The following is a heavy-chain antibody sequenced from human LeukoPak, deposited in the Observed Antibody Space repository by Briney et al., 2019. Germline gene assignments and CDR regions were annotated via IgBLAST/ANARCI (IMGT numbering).Heavy chain of an antibody. D-gene: IGHD2-21*02. V-gene: IGHV3-23*01. CDR2: ISGSGGIT. Sequence: PGGSLRLSCAASGFTFSSHAMSWVRQAPGKGLEWVSAISGSGGITYYADSVKGRFTISRDNSKNTLYLQMNSLGAEDTAVDYCAKVKAYCGGDCQYYFDYWGQGTLVTVSS. CDR3: AKVKAYCGGDCQYYFDY. CDR1: GFTFSSHA. J-gene: IGHJ4*02.